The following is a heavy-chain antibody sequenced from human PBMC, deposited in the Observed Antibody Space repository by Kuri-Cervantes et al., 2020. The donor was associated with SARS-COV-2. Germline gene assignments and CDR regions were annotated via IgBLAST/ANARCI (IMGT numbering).Heavy chain of an antibody. CDR1: GFTFSSYW. V-gene: IGHV3-30-3*01. CDR3: ADLTEDFWSGYLGAH. CDR2: ISYDGSNK. D-gene: IGHD3-3*01. J-gene: IGHJ4*02. Sequence: GESLKISCAASGFTFSSYWMSWVRQAPGKGLEWVAVISYDGSNKYYADSVKGRFTISRDNSKNTLYLQMNSLRAEDTAVYYCADLTEDFWSGYLGAHWGQGTLVTVSS.